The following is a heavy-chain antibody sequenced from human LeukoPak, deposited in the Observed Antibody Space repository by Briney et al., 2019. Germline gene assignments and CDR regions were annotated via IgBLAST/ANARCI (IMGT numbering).Heavy chain of an antibody. J-gene: IGHJ5*02. D-gene: IGHD6-13*01. V-gene: IGHV4-59*01. CDR2: IHYSGRT. CDR1: GGSISTYY. CDR3: AREKAAAGRNWFDP. Sequence: PSETLSLPCTVSGGSISTYYWNWIRQPPGKGPEWIGYIHYSGRTKFNPSLRSRVTISVDTSKNQFSLKLSSVTAADTAVYYCAREKAAAGRNWFDPWGQGTLVTVSP.